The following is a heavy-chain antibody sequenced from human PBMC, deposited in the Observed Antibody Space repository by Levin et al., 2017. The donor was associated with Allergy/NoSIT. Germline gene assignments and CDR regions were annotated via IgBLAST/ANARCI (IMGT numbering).Heavy chain of an antibody. CDR3: ALSYSGEPWNWFDP. CDR2: INPSGGST. CDR1: GYTFTSYY. D-gene: IGHD7-27*01. J-gene: IGHJ5*02. Sequence: GESLKISCKASGYTFTSYYMHWVRQAPGQGLEWMGIINPSGGSTSYAQKFQGRVTMTRDTSTSTVYMELSSLRSEDTAVYYCALSYSGEPWNWFDPWGQGTLVTVSS. V-gene: IGHV1-46*01.